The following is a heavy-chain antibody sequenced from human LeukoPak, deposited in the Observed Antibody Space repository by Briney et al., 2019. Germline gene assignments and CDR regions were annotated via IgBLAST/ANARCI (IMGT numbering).Heavy chain of an antibody. CDR3: ALATIFGAYYYYYYMDV. Sequence: GGSLRLSCAASGFTFSSYAMSWVRQAPGKGLEWVSAISGSGGSTYYADSVKGRFTISRDNSKNTLYLQMNSLRAEDTAVYYCALATIFGAYYYYYYMDVWGKGTTVTVSS. V-gene: IGHV3-23*01. J-gene: IGHJ6*03. D-gene: IGHD5-12*01. CDR1: GFTFSSYA. CDR2: ISGSGGST.